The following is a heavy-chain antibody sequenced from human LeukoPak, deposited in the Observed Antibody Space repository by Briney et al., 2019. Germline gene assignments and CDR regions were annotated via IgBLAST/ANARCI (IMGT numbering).Heavy chain of an antibody. D-gene: IGHD2-21*02. V-gene: IGHV3-43*01. J-gene: IGHJ3*02. Sequence: PGGSLRLSCAASGVTFDDYTMRWVRQAPGKGLEWVSLISWDGGSTYYADSVKGRFTISRDNAKNSLCLQMNSLRDEDTAVYYCARENIVVVTAIRDAFDIWGQGTMVTVSS. CDR1: GVTFDDYT. CDR3: ARENIVVVTAIRDAFDI. CDR2: ISWDGGST.